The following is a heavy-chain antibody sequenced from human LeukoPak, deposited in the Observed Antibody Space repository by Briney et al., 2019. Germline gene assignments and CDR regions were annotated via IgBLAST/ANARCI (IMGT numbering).Heavy chain of an antibody. J-gene: IGHJ4*02. CDR3: AASGLRYFDWLLPFDY. V-gene: IGHV3-30-3*01. D-gene: IGHD3-9*01. Sequence: GGSLRLSCAASGFTFSSYAMHWVRPAPGKGLEWVAVISYDGSNKYYADSVKGRFTISRDNSKNTLYLQMNSLRAEDTAVYYCAASGLRYFDWLLPFDYWGQGTLVTVSS. CDR1: GFTFSSYA. CDR2: ISYDGSNK.